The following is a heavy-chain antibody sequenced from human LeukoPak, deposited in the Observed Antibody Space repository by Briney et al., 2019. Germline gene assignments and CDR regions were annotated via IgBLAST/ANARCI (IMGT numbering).Heavy chain of an antibody. D-gene: IGHD3-10*01. V-gene: IGHV3-30*03. CDR2: ISYDGSNK. J-gene: IGHJ4*02. CDR3: ARSYSGTNDY. Sequence: PGRSLRLSCAASGFTFSSYGMHWVRQAPGKGLEWVAVISYDGSNKYYADSVKGRFTISRDNSKNTLYLQRNSLRAEDTAVYYCARSYSGTNDYWGQGTLVTVSS. CDR1: GFTFSSYG.